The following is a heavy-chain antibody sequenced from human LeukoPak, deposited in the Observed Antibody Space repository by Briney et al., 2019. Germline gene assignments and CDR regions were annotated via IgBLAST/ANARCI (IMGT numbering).Heavy chain of an antibody. Sequence: SETLSLTCSVSGDSVTNDKYYFNWIRKPPGKGLEWIATIYHSGTTHYNPSPRRRVTISLDSSNNQVSLRMNYLSAADTAVYYCARVGCSGGSCYGSWFDPWGQGTLVTVSS. CDR1: GDSVTNDKYY. D-gene: IGHD2-15*01. V-gene: IGHV4-39*07. CDR2: IYHSGTT. J-gene: IGHJ5*02. CDR3: ARVGCSGGSCYGSWFDP.